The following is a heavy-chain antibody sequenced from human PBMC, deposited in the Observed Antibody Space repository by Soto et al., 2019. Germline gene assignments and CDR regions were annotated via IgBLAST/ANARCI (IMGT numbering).Heavy chain of an antibody. V-gene: IGHV1-18*01. J-gene: IGHJ3*02. D-gene: IGHD3-22*01. Sequence: QVQLVQSGVEVKKPGASVKVSCKASGYTFISYGISWVRQAPGQGLEWMGWISGYNGNTNYAQNLQGRVTMTTDTSTRTAYMEVRSLRSDVTAVYYCARDKGYYDSSGYYFPTYPHIWGLGTMVTVSS. CDR3: ARDKGYYDSSGYYFPTYPHI. CDR1: GYTFISYG. CDR2: ISGYNGNT.